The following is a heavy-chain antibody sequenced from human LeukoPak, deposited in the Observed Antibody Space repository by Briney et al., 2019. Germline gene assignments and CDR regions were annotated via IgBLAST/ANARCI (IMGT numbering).Heavy chain of an antibody. J-gene: IGHJ3*02. V-gene: IGHV4-61*05. CDR3: ARHIDDGDHYGRSDAFDI. Sequence: PSETLSLTCTVSGGSISSSSYYWGWIRQPPGKGLEWIGYIYYSGSTNYNPSLKSRVTISVDTSKNQFSLKLSSVTAADTAVYYCARHIDDGDHYGRSDAFDIWGQGTMVTVSS. CDR2: IYYSGST. CDR1: GGSISSSSYY. D-gene: IGHD4-17*01.